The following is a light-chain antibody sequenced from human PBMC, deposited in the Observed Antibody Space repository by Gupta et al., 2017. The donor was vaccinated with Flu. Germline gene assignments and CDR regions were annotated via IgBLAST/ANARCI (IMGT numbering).Light chain of an antibody. CDR1: QSVLYSSKNKNF. CDR3: QQKDSTPYT. Sequence: DIVMTQSPDSLAVSLGERATINCKSSQSVLYSSKNKNFLAWYQQKPGQPPKLLIYWASTRESGVPDRFSGSGSGTDFTLTISSLQAEDVAVYYCQQKDSTPYTFGQGTKVEIK. V-gene: IGKV4-1*01. J-gene: IGKJ2*01. CDR2: WAS.